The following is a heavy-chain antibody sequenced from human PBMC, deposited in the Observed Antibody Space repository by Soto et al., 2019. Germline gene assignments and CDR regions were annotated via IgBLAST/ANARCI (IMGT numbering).Heavy chain of an antibody. CDR3: ASPIGTIAVAGTADY. CDR2: IYYSGST. CDR1: GGSISSSSYY. J-gene: IGHJ4*02. Sequence: SETLSLTCTVSGGSISSSSYYWGWIRQPPGKGLEWIGSIYYSGSTYYNPSLKSRVSISVDTSKNQFSLKLSSVTAADTAVYYCASPIGTIAVAGTADYWGQGTLVTVSS. V-gene: IGHV4-39*01. D-gene: IGHD6-19*01.